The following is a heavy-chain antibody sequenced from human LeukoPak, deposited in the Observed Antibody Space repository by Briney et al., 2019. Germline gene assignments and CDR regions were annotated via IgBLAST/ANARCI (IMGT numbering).Heavy chain of an antibody. D-gene: IGHD3-3*01. J-gene: IGHJ4*02. V-gene: IGHV1-8*03. CDR1: GYTFTSYD. Sequence: ASVKVSRKASGYTFTSYDINWVRQATGQGLEWMGWMNPNSGNTGYAQKFQGRATITRNTSISTAYMELSSLRSEDTAVYYCARGRFLEWLGNDYWGQGTLVTVSS. CDR3: ARGRFLEWLGNDY. CDR2: MNPNSGNT.